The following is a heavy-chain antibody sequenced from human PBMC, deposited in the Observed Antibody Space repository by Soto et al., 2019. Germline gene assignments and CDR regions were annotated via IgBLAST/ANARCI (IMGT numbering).Heavy chain of an antibody. J-gene: IGHJ4*02. CDR1: GYTFTSYA. CDR3: ARTGYNYDFWSDYDYYFDY. V-gene: IGHV1-3*01. Sequence: QVQLVQSGAEVKKPGASVKVSCKASGYTFTSYAMHWVRQAPGQRLEWMGWINAGNGNTKYSQKFQGRVTITRDTSASTAYMEMSSLRSEDTAVYYCARTGYNYDFWSDYDYYFDYWGQGTLVTVSS. D-gene: IGHD3-3*01. CDR2: INAGNGNT.